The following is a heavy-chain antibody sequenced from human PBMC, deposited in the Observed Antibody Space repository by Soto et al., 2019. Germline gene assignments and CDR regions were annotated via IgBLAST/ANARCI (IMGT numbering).Heavy chain of an antibody. CDR1: GGSISSYY. V-gene: IGHV4-59*01. Sequence: QVQLQESGPGLVKPSETLSLTCTVSGGSISSYYWSWIRQPPGKGLEWIGFIFYSGSTSYNPSLKSRVTISIDTSEYQFSLTLNSLTAADTAVYYCASMIGDPVLSFDSWGQGTLVAVSS. D-gene: IGHD3-10*02. CDR3: ASMIGDPVLSFDS. J-gene: IGHJ5*01. CDR2: IFYSGST.